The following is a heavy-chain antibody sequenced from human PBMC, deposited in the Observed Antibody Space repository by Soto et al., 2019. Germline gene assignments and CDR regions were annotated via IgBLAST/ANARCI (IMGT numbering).Heavy chain of an antibody. D-gene: IGHD2-21*01. CDR3: TIGSWSGEVFDI. CDR2: IIPMLGIR. CDR1: GGTFSTYS. Sequence: QVQLVQSGAEVKKPGSSVKVSCKDSGGTFSTYSMFWVRQAPGQGLEWMGRIIPMLGIRNYAQRFQDRVTITADQSTATAHMELSSLRSEDTALYYCTIGSWSGEVFDIWGQGTMVTVSS. J-gene: IGHJ3*02. V-gene: IGHV1-69*02.